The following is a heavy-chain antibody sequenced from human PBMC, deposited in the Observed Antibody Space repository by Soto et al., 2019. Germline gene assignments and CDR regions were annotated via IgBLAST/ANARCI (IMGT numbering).Heavy chain of an antibody. CDR3: ARHEYVSSSYDLLDV. D-gene: IGHD3-22*01. CDR1: GGSVTNSSYF. V-gene: IGHV4-39*01. J-gene: IGHJ3*01. CDR2: IYYTGTT. Sequence: SETLSLTCTVSGGSVTNSSYFWAWIRQSPGKGLEWIANIYYTGTTFYNPSLRSRVSMTIDASKNRFSLNLSSVTASDTALYYCARHEYVSSSYDLLDVWGRGTMVTVSS.